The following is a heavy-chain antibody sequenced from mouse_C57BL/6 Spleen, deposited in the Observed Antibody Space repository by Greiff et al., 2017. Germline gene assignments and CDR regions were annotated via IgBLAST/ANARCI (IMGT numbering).Heavy chain of an antibody. Sequence: QVQLQQPGAELVRPGSSVKLSCKASGYTFTSYWMHWVKQRPIQGLEWIGNIDPSDSETHYNQKFKDKATLTVDKSSSTAYMQLSSLTSEDSAVYYCARGGYGNYPYWYFDVGGTGTTVTVSS. V-gene: IGHV1-52*01. CDR1: GYTFTSYW. J-gene: IGHJ1*03. CDR2: IDPSDSET. CDR3: ARGGYGNYPYWYFDV. D-gene: IGHD2-10*02.